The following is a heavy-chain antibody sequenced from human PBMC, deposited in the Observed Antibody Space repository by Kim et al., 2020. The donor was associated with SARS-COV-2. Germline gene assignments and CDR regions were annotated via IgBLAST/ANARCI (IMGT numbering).Heavy chain of an antibody. CDR3: AKDVIKLGYPAY. Sequence: GGSLRLSCAASGFTFSSYGMHWVRQAPGKGLEWVAVISYDGSNKYYADSVKGRFTISRDNSKNTLYLQMNSLRAEDTAVYYCAKDVIKLGYPAYWGQGTLVTVSS. V-gene: IGHV3-30*18. J-gene: IGHJ4*02. D-gene: IGHD3-16*02. CDR1: GFTFSSYG. CDR2: ISYDGSNK.